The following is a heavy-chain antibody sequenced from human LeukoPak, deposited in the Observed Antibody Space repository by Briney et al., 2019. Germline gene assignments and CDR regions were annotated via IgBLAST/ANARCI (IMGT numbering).Heavy chain of an antibody. D-gene: IGHD3-10*01. Sequence: PSQTLSLTCTVFGGSISSGGYYWSWIRQHPGKGLECIGSIYYSGSTYYNPSLKSRVTISVDTSKTQFSLKLTSVTAADTAVYYCARERVRAAGDAFDIRGQGTMVTVSS. J-gene: IGHJ3*02. CDR1: GGSISSGGYY. V-gene: IGHV4-31*03. CDR2: IYYSGST. CDR3: ARERVRAAGDAFDI.